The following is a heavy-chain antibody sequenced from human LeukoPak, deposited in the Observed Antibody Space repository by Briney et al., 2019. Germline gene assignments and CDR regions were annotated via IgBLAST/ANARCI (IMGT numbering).Heavy chain of an antibody. J-gene: IGHJ3*02. CDR1: GFTFSSYD. V-gene: IGHV3-13*01. CDR3: ARGDYGDSYDAFDI. D-gene: IGHD4-17*01. Sequence: GGSLRLSCAASGFTFSSYDMHWVRQATGKGLEWVSAIGTAGDTYYPGSVKGRFTISRENAKNSLYLQMNSLRAGDTAVYYCARGDYGDSYDAFDIWGQGTMVTVSS. CDR2: IGTAGDT.